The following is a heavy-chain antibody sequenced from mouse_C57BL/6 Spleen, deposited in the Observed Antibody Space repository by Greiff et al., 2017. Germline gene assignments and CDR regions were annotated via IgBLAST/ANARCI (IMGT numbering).Heavy chain of an antibody. CDR1: GFSLTSYG. Sequence: VMLVESGPGLVAPSPSLSITCTVSGFSLTSYGVHWVRQPPGKGLEWLGVIWSDGSTTYNSALKSRLSISKDNSKSQVFLKMNSLQTDDTAMYYCARHSDWVLYAMDYWGQGTSVTVSS. CDR2: IWSDGST. CDR3: ARHSDWVLYAMDY. D-gene: IGHD4-1*01. V-gene: IGHV2-6-1*01. J-gene: IGHJ4*01.